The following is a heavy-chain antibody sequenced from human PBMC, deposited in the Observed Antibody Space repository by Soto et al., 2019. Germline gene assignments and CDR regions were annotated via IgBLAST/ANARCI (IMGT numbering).Heavy chain of an antibody. CDR1: GYTFTGYY. CDR3: ARRYCSSTSCYNYFDY. D-gene: IGHD2-2*02. Sequence: SSVNVSCKASGYTFTGYYMDWLRQAPGQGLEWMGWINPNSGGTNYAQKFQGWVTMTRDTSISTAYMELSRLRSDDTAVYYCARRYCSSTSCYNYFDYWGQGTLVTVSS. V-gene: IGHV1-2*04. J-gene: IGHJ4*02. CDR2: INPNSGGT.